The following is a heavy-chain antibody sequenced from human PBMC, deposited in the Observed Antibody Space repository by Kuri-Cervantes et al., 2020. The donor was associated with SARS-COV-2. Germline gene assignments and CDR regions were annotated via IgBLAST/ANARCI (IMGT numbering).Heavy chain of an antibody. D-gene: IGHD2-15*01. CDR2: ISSSGSTI. CDR3: ARDPPSPYCSGGSCRTDV. Sequence: GESLKISCAASGFTFSDYYMSWIRQAPGKGLEWVSYISSSGSTIYYADPVKGRFTISRDNAKNSLYLQMNSLRAEDTAVYYCARDPPSPYCSGGSCRTDVWGQGTTVTVSS. J-gene: IGHJ6*02. V-gene: IGHV3-11*04. CDR1: GFTFSDYY.